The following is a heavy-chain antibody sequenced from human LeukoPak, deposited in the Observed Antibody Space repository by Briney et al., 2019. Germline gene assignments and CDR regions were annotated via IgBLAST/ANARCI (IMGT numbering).Heavy chain of an antibody. Sequence: SLRLSCIACGFTFGDYAMRWLRQAPGKGLEWVGFIRSKAYGGTTEYAASVKGRFTISRDDSKSIAYLQMNSLKTEDTAVYYCTRERDGLDYWGQGTLVTVSS. CDR2: IRSKAYGGTT. CDR3: TRERDGLDY. J-gene: IGHJ4*02. D-gene: IGHD5-24*01. V-gene: IGHV3-49*03. CDR1: GFTFGDYA.